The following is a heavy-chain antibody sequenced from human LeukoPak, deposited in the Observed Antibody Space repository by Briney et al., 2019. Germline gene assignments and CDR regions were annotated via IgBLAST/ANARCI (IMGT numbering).Heavy chain of an antibody. D-gene: IGHD3-16*01. V-gene: IGHV3-30*02. CDR3: RDVFDY. Sequence: GRTLRLSCAASGFTSSSYGMHWVRQAPGKGLEWVAFIHYDGSNKYYADSVKGRFTISRDNSNNTLYLQMNSLRAEDTAVYYCRDVFDYWGKGTLVTVSS. CDR2: IHYDGSNK. J-gene: IGHJ4*02. CDR1: GFTSSSYG.